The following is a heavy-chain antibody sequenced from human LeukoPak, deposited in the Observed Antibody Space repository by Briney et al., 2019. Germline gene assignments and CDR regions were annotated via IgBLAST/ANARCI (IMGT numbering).Heavy chain of an antibody. CDR3: ARVLSSYKWYFDL. CDR1: GFSFSDYW. Sequence: GGSLRLSCAASGFSFSDYWMTWVRQSSGRGLEWVANIKPDGTAQYYVDSMKGRFTISRDYVENSLYLQMNNLRAEDTAVYYCARVLSSYKWYFDLWGRGTLVSVSS. CDR2: IKPDGTAQ. J-gene: IGHJ2*01. V-gene: IGHV3-7*04. D-gene: IGHD3-22*01.